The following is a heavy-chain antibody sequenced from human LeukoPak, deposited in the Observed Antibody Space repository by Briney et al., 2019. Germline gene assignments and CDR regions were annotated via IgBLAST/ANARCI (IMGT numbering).Heavy chain of an antibody. V-gene: IGHV3-23*01. D-gene: IGHD6-19*01. CDR1: GFTFSNYA. Sequence: RTGGSLRLSCAASGFTFSNYAMSWVRQAPGEGLEWVSTISGGGITTYYADSAKGRFTISRDNSKNTMFLQMNSLRADDTAVYYCPRQSYASGWNPFDYWGQGILVTVSS. CDR2: ISGGGITT. J-gene: IGHJ4*02. CDR3: PRQSYASGWNPFDY.